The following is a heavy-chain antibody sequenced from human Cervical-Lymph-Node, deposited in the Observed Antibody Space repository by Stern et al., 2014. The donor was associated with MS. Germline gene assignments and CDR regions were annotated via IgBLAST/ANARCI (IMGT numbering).Heavy chain of an antibody. J-gene: IGHJ4*02. CDR3: AAGGRSSWYSDY. CDR2: IIPISETP. D-gene: IGHD6-13*01. V-gene: IGHV1-69*01. Sequence: QVQLVESGAEVKKPGSSLKVSCKASGGTFSSFAISWVRQAPGQGLEWMGGIIPISETPHYAQNFQDKVTITADESTSTAYMELSSLTSEDTAVYYCAAGGRSSWYSDYWGQGTLVTVSS. CDR1: GGTFSSFA.